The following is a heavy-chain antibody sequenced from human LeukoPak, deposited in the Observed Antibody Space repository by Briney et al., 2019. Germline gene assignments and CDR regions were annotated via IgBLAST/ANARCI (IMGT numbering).Heavy chain of an antibody. V-gene: IGHV5-51*01. Sequence: KCGESLKISCQASGDDFTTFWIGWLRQTPGRGLEWMGTIYPGDSDTRYSPSFEGQVTISADKSISTAYLQWTSVKASDTGIYYCARNLVYGSDARRRAFDIWGHGTRVFVSS. J-gene: IGHJ3*02. CDR3: ARNLVYGSDARRRAFDI. CDR1: GDDFTTFW. D-gene: IGHD1-14*01. CDR2: IYPGDSDT.